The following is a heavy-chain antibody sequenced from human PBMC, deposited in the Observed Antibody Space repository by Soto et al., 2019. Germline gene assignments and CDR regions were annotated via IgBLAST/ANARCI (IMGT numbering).Heavy chain of an antibody. CDR1: GGSISSSSYY. V-gene: IGHV4-39*01. CDR3: ARLRPDLFVDTAMVTHFDY. CDR2: IYYSGST. J-gene: IGHJ4*02. D-gene: IGHD5-18*01. Sequence: QLQLQESGPGLVKPSETLSLTCTVSGGSISSSSYYWGWIRQPPGKGLEWIGSIYYSGSTYYNPSLKSRVTISVDTSKNQFSLKLSSVTAADTAVYYCARLRPDLFVDTAMVTHFDYWGQGTLVTVSS.